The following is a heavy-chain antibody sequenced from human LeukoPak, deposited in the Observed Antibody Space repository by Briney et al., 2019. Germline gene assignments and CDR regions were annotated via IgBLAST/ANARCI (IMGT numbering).Heavy chain of an antibody. J-gene: IGHJ4*02. Sequence: PSETLSLTCAVYGGSFSGYYWSWFRQPPGKGLGWIGEINHSGSTNYNPSLKSRVTISVDTSKNQFSLKLSSVTAADTAVYYCARGGSYHKQSPFDYWGQGTLVTVSS. CDR1: GGSFSGYY. CDR3: ARGGSYHKQSPFDY. CDR2: INHSGST. V-gene: IGHV4-34*01. D-gene: IGHD2-2*01.